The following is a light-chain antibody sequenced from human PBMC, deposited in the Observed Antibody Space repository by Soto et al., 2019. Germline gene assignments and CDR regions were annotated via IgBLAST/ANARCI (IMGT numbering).Light chain of an antibody. Sequence: DIQMTQSPSSVSASVGDRVSITCRASQGISNWLDWYQQKPGRAPKLLIYTGSSLQSGVQSRFSGTGSGTAFTLTISSLHPEDVVTYYCQQANTFPITFGGGTKVEIK. CDR2: TGS. CDR3: QQANTFPIT. J-gene: IGKJ4*01. V-gene: IGKV1-12*01. CDR1: QGISNW.